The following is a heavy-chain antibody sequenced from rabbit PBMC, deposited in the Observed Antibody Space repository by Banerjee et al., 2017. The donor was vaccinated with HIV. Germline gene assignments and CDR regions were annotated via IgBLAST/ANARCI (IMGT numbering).Heavy chain of an antibody. D-gene: IGHD4-2*01. Sequence: QSLEESGGDLVKPGASLTLTCTASGFTFSSNYWLCWVRQAPGKGLEWIACIGAASTYYATWAKGRFTISKTSSTTVTLQMTSLTAADTATYFCARDAGYAGSNLWGPGTLVTVS. CDR2: IGAAST. CDR3: ARDAGYAGSNL. V-gene: IGHV1S40*01. J-gene: IGHJ4*01. CDR1: GFTFSSNYW.